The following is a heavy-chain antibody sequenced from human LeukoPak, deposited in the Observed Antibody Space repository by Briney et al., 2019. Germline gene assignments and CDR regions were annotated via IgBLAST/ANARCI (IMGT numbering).Heavy chain of an antibody. CDR1: GGFIGPYY. V-gene: IGHV4-4*07. D-gene: IGHD3-16*01. J-gene: IGHJ4*02. CDR3: ARSGGSGFQLDS. Sequence: SETLSLTCTVSGGFIGPYYWSWLPQPAGKALEGIGRSYTHGSTNYNPCLKSRVTMSLDTSKNQFSLKLSSVTAADTAVYYCARSGGSGFQLDSWGQGTLVTVSS. CDR2: SYTHGST.